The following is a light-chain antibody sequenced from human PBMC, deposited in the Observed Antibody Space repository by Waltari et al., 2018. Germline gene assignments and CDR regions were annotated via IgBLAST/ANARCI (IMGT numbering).Light chain of an antibody. Sequence: EIVLTQSPGTLSLSPGERANLSCRASQGVSRALAWYQQKPGQAPRLRIYGASNRATGIPDRFSGSGSGTDFSLTISRLDPEDVAVYYCQHYERLPATFGQGTKVEIK. CDR2: GAS. V-gene: IGKV3-20*01. CDR3: QHYERLPAT. J-gene: IGKJ1*01. CDR1: QGVSRA.